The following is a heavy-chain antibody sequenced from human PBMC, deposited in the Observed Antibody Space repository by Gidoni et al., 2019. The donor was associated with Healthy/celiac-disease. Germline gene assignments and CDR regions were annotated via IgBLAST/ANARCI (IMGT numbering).Heavy chain of an antibody. Sequence: QVQLQQWGAGLLKPSETLSLTCAVDGGAFSGYYWSWIRQRPGKGLEWIGEINHSGSTNYNPSLKSRVTISVDTSKNKFSLKLSSVTAADTAVYYCARANDVLRYFDWLYDYWGQGTLVTVSS. D-gene: IGHD3-9*01. CDR2: INHSGST. V-gene: IGHV4-34*01. CDR1: GGAFSGYY. J-gene: IGHJ4*02. CDR3: ARANDVLRYFDWLYDY.